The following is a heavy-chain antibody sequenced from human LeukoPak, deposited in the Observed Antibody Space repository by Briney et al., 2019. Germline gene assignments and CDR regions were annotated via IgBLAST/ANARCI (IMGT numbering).Heavy chain of an antibody. CDR3: ARHVGTSGSWYKANWFDP. CDR2: INHSGST. J-gene: IGHJ5*02. D-gene: IGHD6-13*01. Sequence: SETLSLTCAVYGGSFSGYYWSWIRQPPGKGLEWIGEINHSGSTNYNPSLKSRVTISVDTSKNQFSLKLSSVTAADTAVYYCARHVGTSGSWYKANWFDPWGQGTLVTVSS. V-gene: IGHV4-34*01. CDR1: GGSFSGYY.